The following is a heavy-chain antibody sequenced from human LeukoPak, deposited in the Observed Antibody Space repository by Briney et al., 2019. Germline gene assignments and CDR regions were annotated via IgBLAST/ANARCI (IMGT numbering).Heavy chain of an antibody. CDR3: ARRVTRYGSGSYSSNYFDY. Sequence: SETLSLTCAVYGGSFSGYYWSWIRQPPGKGLEWIGEINHSGSTNYNPSLKSRVTISVDTSKNQFSLKLSSVTAADTAVYYCARRVTRYGSGSYSSNYFDYWGQGTLVTVSS. CDR2: INHSGST. CDR1: GGSFSGYY. D-gene: IGHD3-10*01. J-gene: IGHJ4*02. V-gene: IGHV4-34*01.